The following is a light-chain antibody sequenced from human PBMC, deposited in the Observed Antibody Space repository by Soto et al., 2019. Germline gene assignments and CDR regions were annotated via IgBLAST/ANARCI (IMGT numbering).Light chain of an antibody. CDR2: GAS. V-gene: IGKV3-20*01. CDR3: QQYDSSPAT. Sequence: IGLTQHPRTLPLSPGERATLSCRPSLAVSSRYLAWYQQRPGQAPRLLIYGASTRATGIPDRFSGSGFGTDFTLTFSRLEAEDFAVYYCQQYDSSPATFGQGAKVDI. J-gene: IGKJ1*01. CDR1: LAVSSRY.